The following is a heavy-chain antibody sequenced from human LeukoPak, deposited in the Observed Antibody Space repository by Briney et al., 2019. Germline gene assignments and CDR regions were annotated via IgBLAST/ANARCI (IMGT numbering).Heavy chain of an antibody. CDR2: INHSGST. D-gene: IGHD2-2*01. CDR3: ASTRPAASWNY. J-gene: IGHJ4*02. Sequence: PSETLSLTCAVYGGSFSGYYWSWIRQPPGKGLEWIGEINHSGSTNYNPSLKSRVTISVDTSKNQFSLKLSSVTAADTAVYYCASTRPAASWNYWGQGTLVTVSS. CDR1: GGSFSGYY. V-gene: IGHV4-34*01.